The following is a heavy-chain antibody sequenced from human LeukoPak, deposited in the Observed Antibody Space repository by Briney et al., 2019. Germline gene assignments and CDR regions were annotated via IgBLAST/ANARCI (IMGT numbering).Heavy chain of an antibody. CDR1: GFTFSSYA. D-gene: IGHD3-3*01. Sequence: GGSLRLSCAASGFTFSSYAMSWVRQAPGKGLEWVSAISGSGGSTYYADSVKGRFTISRDNSKNTLYLQMNSLGAEDTAVYYCAKDLRALRFLEWLSDWGQGTLVTVSS. J-gene: IGHJ4*02. CDR3: AKDLRALRFLEWLSD. CDR2: ISGSGGST. V-gene: IGHV3-23*01.